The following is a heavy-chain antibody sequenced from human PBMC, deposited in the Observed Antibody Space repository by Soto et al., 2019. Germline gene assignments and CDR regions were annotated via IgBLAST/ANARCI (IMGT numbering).Heavy chain of an antibody. V-gene: IGHV3-74*01. D-gene: IGHD1-26*01. CDR1: GFTFTGNW. CDR3: ATVGTGSYNWFDP. CDR2: INRDGTAT. J-gene: IGHJ5*02. Sequence: GGSLRLSCAASGFTFTGNWMHWVRQGPGKGLVWVARINRDGTATTYADSVTGRFTISRDNSKNTLYLQMNSLGAEDMAVYYCATVGTGSYNWFDPWGQGTMVTVSS.